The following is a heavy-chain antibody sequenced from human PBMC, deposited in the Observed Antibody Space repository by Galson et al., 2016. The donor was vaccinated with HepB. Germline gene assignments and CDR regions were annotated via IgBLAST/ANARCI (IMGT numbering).Heavy chain of an antibody. Sequence: SVKVSCKASGYTLSNYGFTWVRQAPGQGLEWMGWMSSHTGHTHYAQNFQGRVTMTADTSTTTAYMELRSLRSDDTAVYYCARLNNWNYAVPKDINYYHVYGMDVWGQGTTVSVSS. CDR3: ARLNNWNYAVPKDINYYHVYGMDV. CDR1: GYTLSNYG. CDR2: MSSHTGHT. J-gene: IGHJ6*02. D-gene: IGHD1-7*01. V-gene: IGHV1-18*01.